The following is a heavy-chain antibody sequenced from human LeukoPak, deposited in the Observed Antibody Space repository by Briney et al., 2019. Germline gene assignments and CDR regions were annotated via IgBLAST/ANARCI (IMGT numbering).Heavy chain of an antibody. CDR2: ISSSSSYI. CDR1: GFTFSSYS. V-gene: IGHV3-21*01. D-gene: IGHD3-22*01. Sequence: GGSLRLSCAASGFTFSSYSMNWVRQAPGQGLEWVSSISSSSSYIYYADSVKGRFTISRDNAKNSLYLQMNSLRAEDTAVYYCASLEDYDSSGSGIWGQGTMVTVSS. CDR3: ASLEDYDSSGSGI. J-gene: IGHJ3*02.